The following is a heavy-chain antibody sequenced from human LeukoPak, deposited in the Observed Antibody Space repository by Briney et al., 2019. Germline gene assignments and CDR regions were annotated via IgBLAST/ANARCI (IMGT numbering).Heavy chain of an antibody. Sequence: PSGTLSLTCTVSGGSVSSGSYYWSWIRQPPGEGLEWIVYIYYSGSTNYNPSLKSRVTISVDTSKNQFSLKLSSVTAADTAVFYCARVASGYDVFDIWGQGTMVTVSS. CDR1: GGSVSSGSYY. J-gene: IGHJ3*02. CDR3: ARVASGYDVFDI. CDR2: IYYSGST. D-gene: IGHD3-3*01. V-gene: IGHV4-61*01.